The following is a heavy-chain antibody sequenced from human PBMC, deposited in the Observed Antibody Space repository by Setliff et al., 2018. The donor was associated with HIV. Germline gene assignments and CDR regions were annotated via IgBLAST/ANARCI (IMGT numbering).Heavy chain of an antibody. J-gene: IGHJ3*02. CDR1: GFTFSSYW. CDR2: IRYDGSNK. CDR3: AKVWTDTAMVDAFDI. V-gene: IGHV3-30*02. D-gene: IGHD5-18*01. Sequence: PGGSLRLSCAASGFTFSSYWMSWVRQAPGKGLEWVAFIRYDGSNKYYADSVKGRFTISRDNSKNTLYLQMNSLRAEDTAVYYCAKVWTDTAMVDAFDIWGQGTMVTVSS.